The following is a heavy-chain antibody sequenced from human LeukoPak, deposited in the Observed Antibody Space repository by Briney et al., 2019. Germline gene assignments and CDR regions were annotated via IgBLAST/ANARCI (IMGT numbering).Heavy chain of an antibody. J-gene: IGHJ4*02. Sequence: PSETLSLTCAVYGGSFSGYYWSWIRQPPGKGLEWIGEINHSGSTNYNSSLKSRVTISVDTSKNQFSLKLSSVTAADTAVCYCARGRIRYYGSGSYYNGYFDYWGQGTLVTVSS. CDR3: ARGRIRYYGSGSYYNGYFDY. V-gene: IGHV4-34*01. CDR2: INHSGST. D-gene: IGHD3-10*01. CDR1: GGSFSGYY.